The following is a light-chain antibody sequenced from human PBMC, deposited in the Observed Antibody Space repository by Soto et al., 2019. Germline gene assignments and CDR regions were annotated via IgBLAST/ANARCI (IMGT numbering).Light chain of an antibody. CDR3: QKYNNWPLT. Sequence: EIVMTQSPATLSVSPGERATLSCRASQSVSSNLAWYQQKPDQAPRLLIYGASTRATGIPARFSGSGSGTEFTLTISSLQSEDFAVYYCQKYNNWPLTFGPGTKVDIK. CDR2: GAS. J-gene: IGKJ3*01. CDR1: QSVSSN. V-gene: IGKV3-15*01.